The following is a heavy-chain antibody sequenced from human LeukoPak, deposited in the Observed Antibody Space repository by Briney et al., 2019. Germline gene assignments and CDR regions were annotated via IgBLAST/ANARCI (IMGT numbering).Heavy chain of an antibody. D-gene: IGHD6-13*01. CDR3: ARGKAAAPRGY. V-gene: IGHV1-46*01. CDR1: GYTFTSYY. CDR2: INPSGGST. Sequence: AASVKVSCKASGYTFTSYYMHWVRQAPGQGLEWMGIINPSGGSTSYAQKFQGRVTMTRDTSTSTAYMELRSLRSDDTAVYYCARGKAAAPRGYWGQGTLVTVSS. J-gene: IGHJ4*02.